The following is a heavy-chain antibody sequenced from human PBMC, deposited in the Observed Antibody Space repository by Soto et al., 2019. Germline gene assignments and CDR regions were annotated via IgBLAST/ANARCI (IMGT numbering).Heavy chain of an antibody. CDR1: GFTFSSYG. D-gene: IGHD6-19*01. V-gene: IGHV3-30*18. CDR3: VKDGSSGWPYYYGMDV. Sequence: GGSLRLSCAASGFTFSSYGMHWVRQAPGKGLEWVAVISYDGSNKYYADSLKGRFTVSRDNSKNTLYLQMSSLRAEDTAVYYCVKDGSSGWPYYYGMDVWGQGTTVTVSS. CDR2: ISYDGSNK. J-gene: IGHJ6*02.